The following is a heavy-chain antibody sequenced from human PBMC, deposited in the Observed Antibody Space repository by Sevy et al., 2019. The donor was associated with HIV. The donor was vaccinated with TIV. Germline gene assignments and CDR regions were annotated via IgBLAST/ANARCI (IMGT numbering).Heavy chain of an antibody. CDR3: ATVGLRYYSGSSSYQADWFDP. V-gene: IGHV1-24*01. CDR1: GYTLTKLS. D-gene: IGHD2-15*01. J-gene: IGHJ5*02. Sequence: ASVKVSCKVSGYTLTKLSIHWVRQAPGKGLEWMGDFDPQDDEILYAQRFQGRLTMTEDTSTETAYMELSGLTSEDTAVYYCATVGLRYYSGSSSYQADWFDPWGQGTLVTVST. CDR2: FDPQDDEI.